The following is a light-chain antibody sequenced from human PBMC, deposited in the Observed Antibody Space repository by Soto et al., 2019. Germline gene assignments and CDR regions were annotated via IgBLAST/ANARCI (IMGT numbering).Light chain of an antibody. V-gene: IGKV1-5*01. CDR1: QSISSW. CDR3: QQYNSYL. Sequence: DIQMTQSPSTLSASVGDRVTITCRASQSISSWLAWYQQKPGKAPKLLIYDAFSLESGVPSRFSGSGSGTEFTLTISSLQPDDFATYYCQQYNSYLFGQGTKVEIK. CDR2: DAF. J-gene: IGKJ1*01.